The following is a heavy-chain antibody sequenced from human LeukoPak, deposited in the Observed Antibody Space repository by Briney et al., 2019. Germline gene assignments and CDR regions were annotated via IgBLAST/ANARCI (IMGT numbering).Heavy chain of an antibody. Sequence: SETLSLTCAVYGGSFSGYYWSWIRQPPGKGLEWIGEINHSGSTNYNPSLKSRVTISVDTSKNQFSLKMSSVTAADTAVYYCARGLYSSSSDYWGQGTLVTVSS. J-gene: IGHJ4*02. CDR1: GGSFSGYY. D-gene: IGHD6-6*01. V-gene: IGHV4-34*01. CDR3: ARGLYSSSSDY. CDR2: INHSGST.